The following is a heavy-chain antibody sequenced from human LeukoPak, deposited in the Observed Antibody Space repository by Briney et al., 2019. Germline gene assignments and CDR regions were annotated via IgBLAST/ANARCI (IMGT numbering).Heavy chain of an antibody. CDR3: ARDRRYYDSGGYYFHWYFDL. V-gene: IGHV3-53*01. J-gene: IGHJ2*01. CDR2: IYSGVST. Sequence: PGGSLRLSCAASGFXVSSNYITWVRQAPGKGLEWGSVIYSGVSTYYADSVKGRFTISRDNSKNTLYLQMNSLRAEDTALYYCARDRRYYDSGGYYFHWYFDLWGRGTLVTVSS. D-gene: IGHD3-22*01. CDR1: GFXVSSNY.